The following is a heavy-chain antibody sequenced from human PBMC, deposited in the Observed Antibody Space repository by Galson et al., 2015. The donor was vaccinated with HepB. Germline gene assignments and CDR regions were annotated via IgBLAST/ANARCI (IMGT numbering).Heavy chain of an antibody. V-gene: IGHV1-3*01. Sequence: SVKVSCKASGYTFTSYAMHWVRQAPGQRLEWMGWINAGSGNTKYSQKFQGRVTITRDTSASTAYMELSSLRSEDTAVYYCARGGDYYDSSGYHDYWGQGTLVTVSS. CDR2: INAGSGNT. J-gene: IGHJ4*02. D-gene: IGHD3-22*01. CDR3: ARGGDYYDSSGYHDY. CDR1: GYTFTSYA.